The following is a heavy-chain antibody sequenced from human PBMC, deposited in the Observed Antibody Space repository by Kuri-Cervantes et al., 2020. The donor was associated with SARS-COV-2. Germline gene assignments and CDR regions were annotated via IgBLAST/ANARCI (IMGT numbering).Heavy chain of an antibody. CDR1: GYTFTGYY. CDR2: INPNSGGT. Sequence: ASVKVSCKASGYTFTGYYMHWVRQAPGQGLEWMGRINPNSGGTNYAQKFQGRVTMTRDTSISTAYMELSRLRSGDTAVYYCARNPTYGDYPYWYFDLWGRGTLVTVSS. V-gene: IGHV1-2*06. CDR3: ARNPTYGDYPYWYFDL. D-gene: IGHD4-17*01. J-gene: IGHJ2*01.